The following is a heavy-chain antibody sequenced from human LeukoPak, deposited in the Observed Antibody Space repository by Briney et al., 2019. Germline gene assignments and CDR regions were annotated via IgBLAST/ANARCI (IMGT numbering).Heavy chain of an antibody. CDR3: ASGDIAARPLDY. D-gene: IGHD6-6*01. CDR1: GLTFSDYY. J-gene: IGHJ4*02. Sequence: PGGSLRLSCAASGLTFSDYYMSWIRQAPGKGLEWVSYISSSGSTIYYADSVKGRFTISRDNAKNSLYLQMNSLRAEDTAVYYCASGDIAARPLDYWGQGTLVTVSS. V-gene: IGHV3-11*01. CDR2: ISSSGSTI.